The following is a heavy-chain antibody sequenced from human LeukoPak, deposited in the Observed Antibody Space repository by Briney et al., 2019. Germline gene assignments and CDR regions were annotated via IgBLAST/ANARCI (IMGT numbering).Heavy chain of an antibody. CDR3: ARHRMVGAIVFDY. Sequence: PSEAVSLTCTVSGGSISGYYWSWIRQPAGKGLEWIGRIYTTGSTNYNTSLKSRVTMSVDTSKDQFSLKLSSVTAADTALYFCARHRMVGAIVFDYWGQGTLVTVSS. D-gene: IGHD2-21*01. V-gene: IGHV4-4*07. J-gene: IGHJ4*02. CDR2: IYTTGST. CDR1: GGSISGYY.